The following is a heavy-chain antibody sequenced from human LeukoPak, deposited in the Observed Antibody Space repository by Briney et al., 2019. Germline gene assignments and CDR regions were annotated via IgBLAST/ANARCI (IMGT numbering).Heavy chain of an antibody. CDR1: GFTFSSYT. D-gene: IGHD1-1*01. CDR3: ARVPGSV. J-gene: IGHJ6*02. Sequence: GGSLRLSCAAPGFTFSSYTMNWVRQAPGKGLEWVSSISSSSSYIYYADSVKGRFTISRDNSKNTLNLQMNSLRAEDTAVYYCARVPGSVWGQGTTVTVSS. V-gene: IGHV3-21*04. CDR2: ISSSSSYI.